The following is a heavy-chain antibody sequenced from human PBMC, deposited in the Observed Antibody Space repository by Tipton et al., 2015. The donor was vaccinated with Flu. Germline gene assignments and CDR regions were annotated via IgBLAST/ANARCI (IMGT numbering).Heavy chain of an antibody. CDR2: IYPGDSDT. D-gene: IGHD2-15*01. Sequence: QLVQSGAEVKKPGESLKISCKGSRYSFTDSWIGWVRQMLGKGLEWMGIIYPGDSDTRYSPSFQGQVTISADKSISSAYLQWSSLKASDTAMYYCVRLYCSGGSCYSGYVYNYYNLDVWGQGTTVTVSS. V-gene: IGHV5-51*01. CDR3: VRLYCSGGSCYSGYVYNYYNLDV. J-gene: IGHJ6*02. CDR1: RYSFTDSW.